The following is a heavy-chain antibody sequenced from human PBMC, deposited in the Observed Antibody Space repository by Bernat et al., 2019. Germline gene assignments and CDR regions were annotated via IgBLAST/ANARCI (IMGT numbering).Heavy chain of an antibody. Sequence: QVQLVESGGGVVQPGRSLRLSCAASGFTFSSYAMHWVRQAPGKGLEWVAVISYDGSNKYYADSVKGRFTISRDNSKNTLYLQMNSLRAEDTAVYYCARGWGAMPLLDYWGQGTLVTVSS. CDR1: GFTFSSYA. V-gene: IGHV3-30-3*01. CDR2: ISYDGSNK. D-gene: IGHD3-16*01. J-gene: IGHJ4*02. CDR3: ARGWGAMPLLDY.